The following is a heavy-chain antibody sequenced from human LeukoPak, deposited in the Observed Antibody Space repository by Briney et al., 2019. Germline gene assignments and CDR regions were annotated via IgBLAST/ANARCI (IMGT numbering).Heavy chain of an antibody. V-gene: IGHV4-4*02. J-gene: IGHJ4*02. CDR1: GFTFSSFAM. Sequence: GSLRLSCTASGFTFSSFAMSWVRQPPGKGLEWIGEIYHSGSTNYNPSLKSRVTISVDKSKNQFSLKLSSVTAADTAVYYCARVGTGDYYDSSGYLDWSGQGTLVTVSS. CDR3: ARVGTGDYYDSSGYLDW. D-gene: IGHD3-22*01. CDR2: IYHSGST.